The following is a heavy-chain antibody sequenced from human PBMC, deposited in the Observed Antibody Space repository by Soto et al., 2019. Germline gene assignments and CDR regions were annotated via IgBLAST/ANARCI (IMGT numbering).Heavy chain of an antibody. CDR1: GFTFNNYD. J-gene: IGHJ6*02. Sequence: EVQVVESGGGLVQPGGSLRLSCAASGFTFNNYDLHLVRQVTGKGLEWVSGITTAGDTYYPDSVKGRFTISREKAKNSLYLQMNSLSSGDTAVYYCARELHGGSYGMYVWGQGTTVTVSS. CDR2: ITTAGDT. V-gene: IGHV3-13*01. CDR3: ARELHGGSYGMYV.